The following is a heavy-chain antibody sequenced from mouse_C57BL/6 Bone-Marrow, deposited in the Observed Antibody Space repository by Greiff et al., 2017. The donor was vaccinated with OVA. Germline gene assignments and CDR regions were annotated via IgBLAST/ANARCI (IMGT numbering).Heavy chain of an antibody. V-gene: IGHV5-15*01. CDR2: ISNLAYSI. J-gene: IGHJ4*01. Sequence: EVKLMESGGGLVQPGGSLKLSCAASGFTFSDYGMAWVRQAPRQGPEWVAFISNLAYSIYYADTVTGRFTISRENAKNTLYLEMSSLRSEDTAMYYCARQDYDYGYAMDYWGQGTSVTVSS. CDR3: ARQDYDYGYAMDY. CDR1: GFTFSDYG. D-gene: IGHD2-4*01.